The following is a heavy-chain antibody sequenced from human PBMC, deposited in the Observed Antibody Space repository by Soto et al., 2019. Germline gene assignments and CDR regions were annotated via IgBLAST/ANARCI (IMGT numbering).Heavy chain of an antibody. CDR2: ITPIAETT. V-gene: IGHV1-69*01. J-gene: IGHJ3*02. Sequence: QAQLVQSGAEVKKPGSSVRVSCRASGGPFGRYAVSWVRQAPGQGLEWIGGITPIAETTNYAQKFRGRLSITADESADTVYMELRRLTSDDTADYFCARGVAPGQTADPYVFDIWGQGTRVTVSS. D-gene: IGHD3-3*01. CDR3: ARGVAPGQTADPYVFDI. CDR1: GGPFGRYA.